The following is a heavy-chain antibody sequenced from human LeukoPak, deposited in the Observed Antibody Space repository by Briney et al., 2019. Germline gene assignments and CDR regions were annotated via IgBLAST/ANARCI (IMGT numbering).Heavy chain of an antibody. J-gene: IGHJ3*02. CDR3: ARGRFSSGWYIAFDI. V-gene: IGHV1-46*01. CDR2: INPSGGST. CDR1: GYTFTSYY. Sequence: ASVKVSCKASGYTFTSYYMHWVRQAPGQGLEWMGIINPSGGSTAYAQKFKGRVTMTRDTSTTTVYMELSSLRSENTAVYYCARGRFSSGWYIAFDIWGQGTMVTVSS. D-gene: IGHD6-19*01.